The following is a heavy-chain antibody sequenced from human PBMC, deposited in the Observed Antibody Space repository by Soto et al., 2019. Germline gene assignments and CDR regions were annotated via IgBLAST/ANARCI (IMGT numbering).Heavy chain of an antibody. J-gene: IGHJ4*02. Sequence: QVQLQESGPGLVKPSETLSLTCTVSGGSISSYYWSWIRQPPGKGLEWIGYIYYSGSTNYNPSLKMRVTIALDSSKNQFSLKLNSMTAADTAVYYCARQPPRHAGDWGQGTLVTVSS. V-gene: IGHV4-59*08. CDR1: GGSISSYY. CDR3: ARQPPRHAGD. D-gene: IGHD6-13*01. CDR2: IYYSGST.